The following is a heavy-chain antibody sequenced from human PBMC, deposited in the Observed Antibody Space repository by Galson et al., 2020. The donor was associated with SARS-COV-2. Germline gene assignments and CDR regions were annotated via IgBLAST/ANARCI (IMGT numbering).Heavy chain of an antibody. D-gene: IGHD2-2*01. CDR3: AVVPAAKSYYYYYGMDV. Sequence: ASVKVSCKASGYTFTGYYLHWVRQAPGQGLEWMGWINPNSGGTNYAPKFQGRVTMTRDTSISTAYMELSRLRSDDTAVYYCAVVPAAKSYYYYYGMDVWGQGTTVTVSS. J-gene: IGHJ6*02. CDR1: GYTFTGYY. CDR2: INPNSGGT. V-gene: IGHV1-2*02.